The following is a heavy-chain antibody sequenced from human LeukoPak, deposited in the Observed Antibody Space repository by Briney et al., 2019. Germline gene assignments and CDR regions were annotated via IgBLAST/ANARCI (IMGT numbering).Heavy chain of an antibody. D-gene: IGHD6-19*01. CDR1: GFTFSSYA. CDR2: ISGSGGST. CDR3: AKDIRDIAVAGYYFDY. Sequence: GGSLRLSCAASGFTFSSYAMSWVRQAPGKGLEWVSAISGSGGSTYYADSVKGRFTISRDNSKNTLYLQMNSLRAEDTAVYYCAKDIRDIAVAGYYFDYWGQGTLVTVSS. J-gene: IGHJ4*02. V-gene: IGHV3-23*01.